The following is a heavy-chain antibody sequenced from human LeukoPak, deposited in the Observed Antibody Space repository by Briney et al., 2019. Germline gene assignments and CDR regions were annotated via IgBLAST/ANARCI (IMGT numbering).Heavy chain of an antibody. CDR2: INHSGST. Sequence: SETLSLTCAVYGGSFSGYYWSWIRQPPGKGLEWIGEINHSGSTYYNPSLKSRVTISVDTSKNQFSLKLSSVTAADTAVYYCACLSAYYYYGMDVWGQGTTVTVSS. D-gene: IGHD2/OR15-2a*01. V-gene: IGHV4-34*01. J-gene: IGHJ6*02. CDR1: GGSFSGYY. CDR3: ACLSAYYYYGMDV.